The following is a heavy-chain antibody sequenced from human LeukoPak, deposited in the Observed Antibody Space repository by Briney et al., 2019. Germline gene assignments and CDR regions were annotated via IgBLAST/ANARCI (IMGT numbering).Heavy chain of an antibody. CDR2: INHSGST. V-gene: IGHV4-34*01. CDR1: GGSFSGCY. J-gene: IGHJ4*02. D-gene: IGHD2-21*01. CDR3: ARIPRYYFDY. Sequence: SETLSLTCAVYGGSFSGCYWSWIRQPPGKGLEWIGEINHSGSTNYNPSLKSRVTISVDTSKNQFSLKLSSVTAADTAVYYCARIPRYYFDYWGQGTLVTVSS.